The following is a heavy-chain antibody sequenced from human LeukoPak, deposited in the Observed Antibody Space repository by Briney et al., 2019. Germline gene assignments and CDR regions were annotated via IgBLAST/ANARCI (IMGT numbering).Heavy chain of an antibody. J-gene: IGHJ4*02. CDR3: ARDGDYGDYGDY. Sequence: GGSLKLSCAASGFTFSSYAMHWVRQAPGKGLEYVSAISSNGGSTYYANSVKGRFTISRDNSKNTLYLQMGSLRAEDMAVYYCARDGDYGDYGDYWGQGTLVTVSS. CDR2: ISSNGGST. CDR1: GFTFSSYA. V-gene: IGHV3-64*01. D-gene: IGHD4-17*01.